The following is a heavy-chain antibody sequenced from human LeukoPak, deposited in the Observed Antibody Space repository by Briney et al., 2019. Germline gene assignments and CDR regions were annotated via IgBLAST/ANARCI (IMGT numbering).Heavy chain of an antibody. Sequence: PGGSLRLSCAASGFTFSSYGMHWVRQAPGKGLEWVAVISYDGSNKHYADSVKGRFTISRDNSKNTLYLQMNSLRAEDTAVYYCAKDLVVVPAARGPYYYGMDVWGQGTTVTVSS. D-gene: IGHD2-2*01. V-gene: IGHV3-30*18. CDR2: ISYDGSNK. CDR3: AKDLVVVPAARGPYYYGMDV. CDR1: GFTFSSYG. J-gene: IGHJ6*02.